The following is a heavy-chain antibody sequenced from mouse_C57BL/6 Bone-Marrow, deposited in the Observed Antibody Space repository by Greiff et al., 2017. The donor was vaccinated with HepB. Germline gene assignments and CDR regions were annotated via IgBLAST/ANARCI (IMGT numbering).Heavy chain of an antibody. V-gene: IGHV1-69*01. Sequence: QVQLQQPGAELVMPGASVKLSCKASGYTFTSYWMHWVKQRPGQGLEWIGEIDPSDSYTNYNQKFKGKSTLTVAQSSSTAYMQLSSLTSEDSAVYYCARGGGWLLAWFAYWGQGTLVTVSA. D-gene: IGHD2-3*01. J-gene: IGHJ3*01. CDR2: IDPSDSYT. CDR3: ARGGGWLLAWFAY. CDR1: GYTFTSYW.